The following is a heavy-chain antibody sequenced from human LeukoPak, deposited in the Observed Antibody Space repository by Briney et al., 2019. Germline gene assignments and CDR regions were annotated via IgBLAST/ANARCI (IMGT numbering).Heavy chain of an antibody. CDR2: ISGSGGST. D-gene: IGHD3-3*01. Sequence: GGSLRLSCAASGFTFSSYGMHWVRPAPGEGLEWVSAISGSGGSTYYADSVKGRFTISRDNSKNTLYLQMNSLRAEDTAVYYCAKDRGITIWGQGTLVTVSS. CDR3: AKDRGITI. V-gene: IGHV3-23*01. CDR1: GFTFSSYG. J-gene: IGHJ4*02.